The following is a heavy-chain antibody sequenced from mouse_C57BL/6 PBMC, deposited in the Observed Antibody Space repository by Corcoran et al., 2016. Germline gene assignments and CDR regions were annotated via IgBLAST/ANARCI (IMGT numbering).Heavy chain of an antibody. J-gene: IGHJ4*01. V-gene: IGHV1-62-2*01. Sequence: QVQLQQSGAELVKPGASVKLSCKASGYTFTEYTIHWVKQRSGQGLEWIGWFYPGSGSIKYNEKFKDKATLTADKSSSTVYMELSRLTSEDSAVYFCARHEWDSSGLYYYAMDYWGQGTSVTVSS. CDR1: GYTFTEYT. CDR3: ARHEWDSSGLYYYAMDY. CDR2: FYPGSGSI. D-gene: IGHD3-2*02.